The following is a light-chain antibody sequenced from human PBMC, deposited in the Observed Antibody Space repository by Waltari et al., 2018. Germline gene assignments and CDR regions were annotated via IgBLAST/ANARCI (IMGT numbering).Light chain of an antibody. CDR3: SSYMNSSLM. Sequence: QSAMTQPAPVSGSPGQSITIPCTGTRRAIGGYQYVSWYQQHPGKAPKRMIYVVSNRPSGVSNRFSGSKSGSTASLTISGLQSEDEADYYCSSYMNSSLMFGAGTKVTVL. V-gene: IGLV2-14*01. CDR1: RRAIGGYQY. CDR2: VVS. J-gene: IGLJ3*02.